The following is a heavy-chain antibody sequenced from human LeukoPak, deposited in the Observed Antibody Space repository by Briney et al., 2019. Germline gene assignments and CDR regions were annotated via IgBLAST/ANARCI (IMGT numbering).Heavy chain of an antibody. CDR2: ITGGGNYI. D-gene: IGHD1-26*01. CDR1: GFTFSSYS. V-gene: IGHV3-21*01. CDR3: AREYTTSQNPGY. J-gene: IGHJ4*02. Sequence: GGSLRLSCAASGFTFSSYSMNWVRQAPGKGLEWVSSITGGGNYIFYADSVKGRFTISRDNAKNSLYLQMDSLRAEDAAVYYCAREYTTSQNPGYWGQGTLVTVSS.